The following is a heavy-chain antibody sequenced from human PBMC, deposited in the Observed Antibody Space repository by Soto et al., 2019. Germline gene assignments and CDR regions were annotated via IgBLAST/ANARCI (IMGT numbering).Heavy chain of an antibody. J-gene: IGHJ4*02. CDR3: ARSIVVVTALVY. D-gene: IGHD2-21*02. CDR2: INAGNGNT. V-gene: IGHV1-3*05. Sequence: QVQLVQSGAEEKKPGASVKVSCKASGYTFTSYAMHWVRQAPGQRLEWMGWINAGNGNTKYSQKFQGRVTITRDTSASTADMDLSILTSEDTAVYYCARSIVVVTALVYWGQGTLVTVSS. CDR1: GYTFTSYA.